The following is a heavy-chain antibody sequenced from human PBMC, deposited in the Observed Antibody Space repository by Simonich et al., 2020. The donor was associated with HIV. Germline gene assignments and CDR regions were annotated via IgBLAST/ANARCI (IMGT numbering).Heavy chain of an antibody. Sequence: EVQLVESGGGLVQPGGSLRLSCAASGFTFSNYWMNWVRQAPGKGLGWVAHIKQDGIEKYYVDSVKGRFTISRDNTKNSLYLQMNSLRADDTAVYYCARGGYGFVYVDYWGQGTLVTVSS. CDR3: ARGGYGFVYVDY. J-gene: IGHJ4*02. CDR2: IKQDGIEK. V-gene: IGHV3-7*01. D-gene: IGHD5-18*01. CDR1: GFTFSNYW.